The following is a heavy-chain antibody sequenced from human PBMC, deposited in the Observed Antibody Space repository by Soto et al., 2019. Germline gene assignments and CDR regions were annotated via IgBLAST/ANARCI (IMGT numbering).Heavy chain of an antibody. CDR1: GGSVSSGSYY. D-gene: IGHD1-26*01. J-gene: IGHJ6*02. Sequence: SETLSLTCTVSGGSVSSGSYYWSWIRQPPGKGLEWIGYIYYSGSTNYNPSLKSRVTISVDTSKNQFSLKLSSMTAADTAFYYCARDSTTYGMDVWGQGTTVTVSS. V-gene: IGHV4-61*01. CDR3: ARDSTTYGMDV. CDR2: IYYSGST.